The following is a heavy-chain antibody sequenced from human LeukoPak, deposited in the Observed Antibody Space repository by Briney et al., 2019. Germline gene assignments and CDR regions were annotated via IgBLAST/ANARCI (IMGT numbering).Heavy chain of an antibody. J-gene: IGHJ4*02. D-gene: IGHD3-9*01. V-gene: IGHV4-61*02. CDR1: GGSISSGSYY. Sequence: SQTLSLTCTVSGGSISSGSYYWNWIRQPAGKGLEWIGRIYASGNTNYNPSLKSPVTISVDTSKNQFSLKLSSVTAADTAVYYCAGPGGYFDWLPFGYWGQGTLVTVSS. CDR3: AGPGGYFDWLPFGY. CDR2: IYASGNT.